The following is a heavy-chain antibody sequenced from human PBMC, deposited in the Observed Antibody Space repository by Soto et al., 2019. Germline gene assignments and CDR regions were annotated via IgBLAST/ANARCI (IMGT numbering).Heavy chain of an antibody. CDR2: ISYDGSNK. J-gene: IGHJ4*02. V-gene: IGHV3-30*18. Sequence: QVQLVESGGGVVQPGRSLRLSCAASGFTFSSYGMHWVRQAPGKGLEWVAVISYDGSNKYYADSVKGRFTISRDNSKNTLYLQMNSLRAEDTAVYYCAKGGGTSRSWYQDYWGQGTLVTVSS. CDR1: GFTFSSYG. CDR3: AKGGGTSRSWYQDY. D-gene: IGHD6-13*01.